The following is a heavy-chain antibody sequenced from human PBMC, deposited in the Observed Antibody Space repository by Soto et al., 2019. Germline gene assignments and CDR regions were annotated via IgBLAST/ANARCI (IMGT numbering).Heavy chain of an antibody. CDR3: AREWEWYSSGWPPGGGMDV. J-gene: IGHJ6*02. Sequence: QVQLKESGPGLVKPSETLSLTCTVSGGSISSYYWSWIRQPPGKGLEWIGYIYYSGSTNYNPSLKGRVTIAVDTSKTQFSLKLSSVTAADTAVYYCAREWEWYSSGWPPGGGMDVWGQGTTVTVSS. CDR2: IYYSGST. D-gene: IGHD6-19*01. CDR1: GGSISSYY. V-gene: IGHV4-59*01.